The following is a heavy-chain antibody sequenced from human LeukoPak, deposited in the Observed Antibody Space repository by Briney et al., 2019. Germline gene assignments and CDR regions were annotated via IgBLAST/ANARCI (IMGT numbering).Heavy chain of an antibody. CDR2: INPSGGST. Sequence: ASVKLSCKAYGYTFTSYYMHWVRQPPGQGLEWMGIINPSGGSTSYAQKFQGRVTMTRDTSTSTVYMELSSLRSEDTAVYYCARTYYYDSSGYYYVAPHDAFDIWGQGTMVTVSS. J-gene: IGHJ3*02. V-gene: IGHV1-46*01. D-gene: IGHD3-22*01. CDR1: GYTFTSYY. CDR3: ARTYYYDSSGYYYVAPHDAFDI.